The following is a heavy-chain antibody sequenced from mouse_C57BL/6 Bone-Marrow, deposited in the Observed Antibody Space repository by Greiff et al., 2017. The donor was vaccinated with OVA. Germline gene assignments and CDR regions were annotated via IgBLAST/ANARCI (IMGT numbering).Heavy chain of an antibody. CDR3: TTGQLRLLHYFDY. J-gene: IGHJ2*01. V-gene: IGHV14-4*01. Sequence: VQLKESGAELVRPGASVKLSCTASGFNIKDDYMHWVKQRPEQGLEWIGWIDPENGDTEYASKFQGKATITADTSSNTAYLQLSSLTSEDTAVYYCTTGQLRLLHYFDYWGQGTTLTVSS. D-gene: IGHD3-2*02. CDR1: GFNIKDDY. CDR2: IDPENGDT.